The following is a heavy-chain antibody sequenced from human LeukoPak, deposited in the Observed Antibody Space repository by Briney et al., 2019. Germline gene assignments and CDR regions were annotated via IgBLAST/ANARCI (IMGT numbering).Heavy chain of an antibody. J-gene: IGHJ4*02. CDR1: GFTFSSYA. CDR2: IWYDESAK. CDR3: AKVKALSSRDKLDY. Sequence: GGSLRLSCAASGFTFSSYAMHWVRQAPGKGLEWVAFIWYDESAKFYADSVRGRFTISRDNSRDTLFLQINSLRAEDTAVYYCAKVKALSSRDKLDYWGQGTLVTVSS. V-gene: IGHV3-30*02. D-gene: IGHD3-16*02.